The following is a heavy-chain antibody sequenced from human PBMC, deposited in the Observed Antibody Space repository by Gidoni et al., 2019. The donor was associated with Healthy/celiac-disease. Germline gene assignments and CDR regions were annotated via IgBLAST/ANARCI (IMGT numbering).Heavy chain of an antibody. J-gene: IGHJ3*02. CDR1: GFTFRDYY. CDR2: ISSSSSYT. CDR3: ARRYYYDSSGYGCAFDI. D-gene: IGHD3-22*01. V-gene: IGHV3-11*06. Sequence: QVQLVESGGGLVKPGGSLRLSCAASGFTFRDYYMSWIRQAPGKGLEWVSYISSSSSYTNYADSVKGRFTISRDNAKNSLYLQMNSLRAEDTAVYYCARRYYYDSSGYGCAFDIWGQGTMVTVSS.